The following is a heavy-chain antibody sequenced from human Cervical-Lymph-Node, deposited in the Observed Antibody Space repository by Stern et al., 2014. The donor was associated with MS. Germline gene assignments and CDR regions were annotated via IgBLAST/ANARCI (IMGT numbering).Heavy chain of an antibody. D-gene: IGHD2-15*01. V-gene: IGHV3-9*01. CDR3: AKDIAVARRGAFDI. J-gene: IGHJ3*02. CDR2: VSWNSGTI. CDR1: GFTFDDYA. Sequence: EVQLVESGGDLVQPGRSLRLSCAASGFTFDDYAIHWVRQAPGKGLEWVSSVSWNSGTIAYADSVKGRFTISRDNAENSVYLQMNSLRPEDTAFYYCAKDIAVARRGAFDIWGQGTMVTVSS.